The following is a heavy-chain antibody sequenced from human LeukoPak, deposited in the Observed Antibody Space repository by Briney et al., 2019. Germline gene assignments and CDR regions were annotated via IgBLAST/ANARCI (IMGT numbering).Heavy chain of an antibody. D-gene: IGHD2-15*01. J-gene: IGHJ3*02. CDR2: TRNKANSYTT. Sequence: GGSLRLSCAASGFTSSDHYMDWVGHAPGKGLEWVGRTRNKANSYTTEYAASVKGRFTISRDDSKNSVYLQMNSLKTEDTAVYFCARERRLRYCSGGGCHDAFDIWGQGTMVTVSS. V-gene: IGHV3-72*01. CDR3: ARERRLRYCSGGGCHDAFDI. CDR1: GFTSSDHY.